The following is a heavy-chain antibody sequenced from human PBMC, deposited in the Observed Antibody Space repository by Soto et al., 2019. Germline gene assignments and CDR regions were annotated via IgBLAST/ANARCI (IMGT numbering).Heavy chain of an antibody. CDR3: AKHTVGYNDYGDYKTLVKYYFDY. Sequence: PGGSLRLSCAASGFTFSSYAMSWVRQAPGKGQEWVSAISGSGGSTYYADSVKGRFTISRDNSKNTLYLQMNSLRAEDTAVYYCAKHTVGYNDYGDYKTLVKYYFDYWCQGTLVTVSS. D-gene: IGHD4-17*01. J-gene: IGHJ4*02. CDR2: ISGSGGST. CDR1: GFTFSSYA. V-gene: IGHV3-23*01.